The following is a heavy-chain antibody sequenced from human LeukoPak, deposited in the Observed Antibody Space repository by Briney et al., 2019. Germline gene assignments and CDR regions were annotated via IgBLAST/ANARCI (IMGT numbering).Heavy chain of an antibody. J-gene: IGHJ3*02. CDR2: INPSGGST. V-gene: IGHV1-46*03. D-gene: IGHD3-22*01. CDR1: GYTFTNYY. CDR3: ARQYYYDSSGYFLRPDAFDI. Sequence: ASVKVSCKASGYTFTNYYIHWVRQAPGQGLEWMGIINPSGGSTTYAQNFQGRVTTTRDTSTSTVYMDLSSLRSEDTAVYYCARQYYYDSSGYFLRPDAFDIWGQGTMVTVSS.